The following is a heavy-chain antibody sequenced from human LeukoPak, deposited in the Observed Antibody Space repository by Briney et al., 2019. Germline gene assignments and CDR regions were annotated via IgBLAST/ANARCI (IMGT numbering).Heavy chain of an antibody. J-gene: IGHJ5*02. Sequence: SVKLSCKASGGTFSSYAISWVRQAPGQGLEWMGGIIPIFSKANYAQKFQGRVTITTDESTSTAYMELSSLRSEDTAVYYCARDETSSSFLKAVFTWGQGTLVSVSS. D-gene: IGHD6-6*01. CDR2: IIPIFSKA. CDR3: ARDETSSSFLKAVFT. V-gene: IGHV1-69*05. CDR1: GGTFSSYA.